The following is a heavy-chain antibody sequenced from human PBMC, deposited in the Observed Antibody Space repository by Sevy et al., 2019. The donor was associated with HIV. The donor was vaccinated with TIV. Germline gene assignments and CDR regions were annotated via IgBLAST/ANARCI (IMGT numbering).Heavy chain of an antibody. CDR2: ISGSGGST. CDR1: GFIFSTYT. V-gene: IGHV3-23*01. J-gene: IGHJ6*02. Sequence: GGSLRLSCAASGFIFSTYTMTWVRQAPGKGREWVSGISGSGGSTYYADSLKGRFTIFRDNSKNTVYLQMNSLRAEDTAVYYCAKGDRTFYGLDVWGQGTTVTVSS. D-gene: IGHD2-15*01. CDR3: AKGDRTFYGLDV.